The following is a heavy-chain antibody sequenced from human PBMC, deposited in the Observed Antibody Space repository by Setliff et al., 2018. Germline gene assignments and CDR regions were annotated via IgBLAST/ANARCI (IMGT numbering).Heavy chain of an antibody. Sequence: ASVKVSCKASGYTFTDYYMHWVQQAPGKGLEWMGRVDPKDGQAIYAKKFQGRFTIIADTSIDTAYMELSSLRSDDTAVYYCARVLFGDLFSWFDPWGQGTLVTVSS. J-gene: IGHJ5*02. CDR2: VDPKDGQA. D-gene: IGHD3-10*02. V-gene: IGHV1-69-2*01. CDR1: GYTFTDYY. CDR3: ARVLFGDLFSWFDP.